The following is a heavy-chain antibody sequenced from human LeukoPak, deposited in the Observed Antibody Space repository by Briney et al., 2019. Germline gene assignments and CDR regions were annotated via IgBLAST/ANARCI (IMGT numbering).Heavy chain of an antibody. J-gene: IGHJ5*02. D-gene: IGHD2-2*01. CDR3: ARERQNQLLGNWFDP. V-gene: IGHV1-8*01. CDR1: GYTFTSYD. Sequence: RASVKVSCKASGYTFTSYDINWVRQATGQGLEWMRWMNPNSGNTGYAQKFQGRVTMTRNTSISTAYMELSSLRSEDTAVYYCARERQNQLLGNWFDPWGQGTLVTVSS. CDR2: MNPNSGNT.